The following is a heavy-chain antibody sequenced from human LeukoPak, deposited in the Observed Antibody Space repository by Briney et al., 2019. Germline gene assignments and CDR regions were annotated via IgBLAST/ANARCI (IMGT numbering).Heavy chain of an antibody. D-gene: IGHD4-17*01. CDR3: ARGDYGLYFFDS. V-gene: IGHV4-4*08. CDR2: IYNSGSST. J-gene: IGHJ4*02. Sequence: SETLSLTCTVSGGSISIYYWNWIRQPPGKGLEWIGYIYNSGSSTIYNPSLKSRVTISVDTSNNQFSLKLSSVTAADTAVYYCARGDYGLYFFDSWGRGTLVTVSS. CDR1: GGSISIYY.